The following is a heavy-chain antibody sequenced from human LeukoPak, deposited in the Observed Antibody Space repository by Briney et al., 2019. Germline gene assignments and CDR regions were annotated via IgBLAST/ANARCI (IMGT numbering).Heavy chain of an antibody. J-gene: IGHJ6*04. D-gene: IGHD1-1*01. CDR3: AGPTARGLDV. CDR2: MNQDGSEK. V-gene: IGHV3-7*01. CDR1: GFTFRSYE. Sequence: GGSLRLSCAASGFTFRSYEMNWVRQAPRKGLEWVANMNQDGSEKYYVDSVKGRFTISRDNAKNSLYLQMNSLRGEDTPVYYCAGPTARGLDVWGKGTTLTASS.